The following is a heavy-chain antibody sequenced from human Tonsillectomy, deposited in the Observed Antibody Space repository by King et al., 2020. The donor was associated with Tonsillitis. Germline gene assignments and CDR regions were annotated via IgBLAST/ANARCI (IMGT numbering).Heavy chain of an antibody. J-gene: IGHJ2*01. CDR1: GFTFSDYY. V-gene: IGHV3-11*06. D-gene: IGHD5-24*01. Sequence: VQLVESGGGLVKPGGSLRLSCAASGFTFSDYYMSWIRQAPGKGLEWVSYISSSSSYTNYADSVKGRFTISRDNAKNSLYLQMNSLRAEDTAVYYCAREPVENWYFDLWGRGTLVTVSS. CDR3: AREPVENWYFDL. CDR2: ISSSSSYT.